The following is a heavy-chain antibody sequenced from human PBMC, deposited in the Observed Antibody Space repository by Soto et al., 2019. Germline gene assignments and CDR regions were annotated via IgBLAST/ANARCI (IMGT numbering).Heavy chain of an antibody. V-gene: IGHV4-31*03. D-gene: IGHD6-13*01. CDR1: NGYINSGGFY. J-gene: IGHJ5*02. CDR3: ARGGIAGNWFDP. Sequence: QVQLQESGPGLLKPSQTLSLTCNVSNGYINSGGFYWSWIRQHPGKGLEWIGYFFHSGSTLYNPSLNSRVSLSADTSKNQLSLNLRSVTVADTAVYYCARGGIAGNWFDPWGQGILVTVSS. CDR2: FFHSGST.